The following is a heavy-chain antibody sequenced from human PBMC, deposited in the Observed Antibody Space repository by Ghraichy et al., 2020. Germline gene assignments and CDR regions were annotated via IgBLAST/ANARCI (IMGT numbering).Heavy chain of an antibody. J-gene: IGHJ6*02. CDR3: ARVGDIVVVPVNTYYYYYGMDG. V-gene: IGHV1-18*01. CDR2: ISANNGNT. CDR1: GYTFTSYG. D-gene: IGHD2-2*01. Sequence: ASVKVSCKASGYTFTSYGISWVRQAPGQGLEWMGWISANNGNTNYAQKLQGRVTMTTDTSTSTAYMELRSLRSDDTAVYYCARVGDIVVVPVNTYYYYYGMDGWGQGTTLTVSS.